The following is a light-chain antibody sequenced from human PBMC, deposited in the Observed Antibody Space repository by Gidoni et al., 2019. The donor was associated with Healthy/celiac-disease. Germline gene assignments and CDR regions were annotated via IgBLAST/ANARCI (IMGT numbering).Light chain of an antibody. Sequence: DIQLTQSPSSLSASVGDRVTITCQASQDISNYLNWSQQKPGKAPKLLIYDASNLETGVPSRFSGSGSGTDFTFTISSLQPEDIATYYCQQYDNLLPLTFXGXTKVEIK. CDR3: QQYDNLLPLT. J-gene: IGKJ4*01. CDR1: QDISNY. CDR2: DAS. V-gene: IGKV1-33*01.